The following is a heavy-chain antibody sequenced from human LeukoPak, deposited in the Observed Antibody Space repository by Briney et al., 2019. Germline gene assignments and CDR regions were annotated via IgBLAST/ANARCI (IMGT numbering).Heavy chain of an antibody. CDR2: ISAYNGNT. J-gene: IGHJ5*02. CDR1: GYTFTSYG. D-gene: IGHD2-15*01. CDR3: ATNVLNGRYCPSANCPNWFDP. Sequence: ASVTVSCKASGYTFTSYGISWVRQAPGQGLEWMGWISAYNGNTNYAQKLQGRVTMTTDTSTSTAYMELRSLRSDDTAVYFCATNVLNGRYCPSANCPNWFDPWGQGTLVTVSS. V-gene: IGHV1-18*01.